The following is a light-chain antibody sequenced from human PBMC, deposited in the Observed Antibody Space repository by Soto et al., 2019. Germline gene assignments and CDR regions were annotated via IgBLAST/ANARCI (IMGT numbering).Light chain of an antibody. Sequence: DIQVTQSPSTLSASVGDPFTITCGASQSIGTWLAWYQQKTGKAPKLLIYAESSLQSGVPSRFSGSGPGTDLNLTISRLEPEDFAVYYCQKYCSPPQTFGQGTKVDIK. CDR3: QKYCSPPQT. CDR2: AES. J-gene: IGKJ1*01. CDR1: QSIGTW. V-gene: IGKV1-5*01.